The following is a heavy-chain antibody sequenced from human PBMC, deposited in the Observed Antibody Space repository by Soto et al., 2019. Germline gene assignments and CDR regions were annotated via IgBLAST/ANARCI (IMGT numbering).Heavy chain of an antibody. CDR1: GFTFSSYA. CDR2: ISGSGDSR. Sequence: GGSLRLSCAASGFTFSSYAMSWVRQAPGKGLEWVSAISGSGDSRYYADSVKGRFTISRDNSKNTLYLQMNSLRVEDTAVYYCAKYRGSSIWEHFDYWGQGTLVTVSS. J-gene: IGHJ4*02. CDR3: AKYRGSSIWEHFDY. D-gene: IGHD6-13*01. V-gene: IGHV3-23*01.